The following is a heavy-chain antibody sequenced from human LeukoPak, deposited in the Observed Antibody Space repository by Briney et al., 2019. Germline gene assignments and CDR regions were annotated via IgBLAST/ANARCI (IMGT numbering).Heavy chain of an antibody. CDR2: ISSSSTYI. CDR1: GFTFSSYS. D-gene: IGHD3-22*01. CDR3: ARDPQGGYDDSSGPWGSDY. J-gene: IGHJ4*02. V-gene: IGHV3-21*01. Sequence: GGSLRLSCAASGFTFSSYSMNWVRQAPGKGLEWVSSISSSSTYIYYADSVKGRFTISRDNAKNSLYLQMNSLRAEDTAVYYCARDPQGGYDDSSGPWGSDYWGQGTLVTVSS.